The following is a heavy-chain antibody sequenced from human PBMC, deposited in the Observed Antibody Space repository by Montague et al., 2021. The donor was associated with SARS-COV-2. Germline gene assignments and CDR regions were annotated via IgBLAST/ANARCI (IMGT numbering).Heavy chain of an antibody. CDR1: GGSIRSYY. V-gene: IGHV4-59*01. J-gene: IGHJ3*02. CDR2: IYYSGST. Sequence: SETLSLTCTVSGGSIRSYYCCWIRQPPGKGLEWIGYIYYSGSTNSNPSLKSRVTISVDTSKNQFSLKLSSVTAADTAVYYCARGSGWMGNAFDIWGQGTMVTVSS. CDR3: ARGSGWMGNAFDI. D-gene: IGHD6-19*01.